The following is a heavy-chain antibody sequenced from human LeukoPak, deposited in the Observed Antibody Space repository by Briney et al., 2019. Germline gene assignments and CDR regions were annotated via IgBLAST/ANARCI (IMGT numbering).Heavy chain of an antibody. D-gene: IGHD1-26*01. CDR1: GLTFNNYA. J-gene: IGHJ4*02. CDR3: ARGAVAGANFDY. Sequence: GGSLRLSCEASGLTFNNYAMHWVRQSSGKGLEWVSGIGSSGGGTYYADSVKGRFTISRDTSKDTVYLQMDSLRDEDTAVYYCARGAVAGANFDYWGPGTLVTVSS. CDR2: IGSSGGGT. V-gene: IGHV3-23*01.